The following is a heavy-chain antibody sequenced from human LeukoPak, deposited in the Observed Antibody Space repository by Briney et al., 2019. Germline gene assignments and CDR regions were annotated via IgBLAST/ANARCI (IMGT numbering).Heavy chain of an antibody. V-gene: IGHV1-2*02. J-gene: IGHJ5*02. CDR1: GYTFTGYY. CDR2: IDPNNGAT. D-gene: IGHD3-22*01. Sequence: ASVKVSCKASGYTFTGYYMHWVRQAPGQGLEWVGWIDPNNGATKYAQKFQGTVTLTRDTSIRTAFMEVSSLRFDDTAVYFCARGLGRSGFYSKHWLDPWGQGTLVTVSS. CDR3: ARGLGRSGFYSKHWLDP.